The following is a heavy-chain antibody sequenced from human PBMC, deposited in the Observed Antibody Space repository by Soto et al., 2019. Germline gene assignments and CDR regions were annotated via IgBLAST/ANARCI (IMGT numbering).Heavy chain of an antibody. Sequence: GGSLRLSCAASGFTFSSHAMNWVRQAPGKGLEWVSAITGPGDNAYYADSVKGRFTISRDNSKNTLYLQMNSLRAEDTAVYYCARELTHYYYYGMDVWGQGTTVTVSS. CDR2: ITGPGDNA. V-gene: IGHV3-23*01. CDR1: GFTFSSHA. J-gene: IGHJ6*02. CDR3: ARELTHYYYYGMDV.